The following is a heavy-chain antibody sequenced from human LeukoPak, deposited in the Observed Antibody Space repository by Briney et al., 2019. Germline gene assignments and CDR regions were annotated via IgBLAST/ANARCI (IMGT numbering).Heavy chain of an antibody. J-gene: IGHJ4*02. V-gene: IGHV3-9*01. CDR2: ISRNIGNI. CDR1: GFTFEDYS. Sequence: GGSLRLSCAGSGFTFEDYSMHWVRQAPGKGLEWVSGISRNIGNIGYVDSVKGRSTISRDNAKNSLYLQMYSLRAEDTAFYYCGKASSGYYSAILHWGQGTLVTVSS. D-gene: IGHD3-22*01. CDR3: GKASSGYYSAILH.